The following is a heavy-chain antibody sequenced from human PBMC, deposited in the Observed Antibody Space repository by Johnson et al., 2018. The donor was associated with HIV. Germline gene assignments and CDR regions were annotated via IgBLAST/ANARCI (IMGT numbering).Heavy chain of an antibody. CDR3: AKEDPVRGYSGYVDAFDI. V-gene: IGHV3-30*02. CDR2: IRYAGSNK. CDR1: GFTFSSYG. J-gene: IGHJ3*02. Sequence: VQLVESGGVVVQPGGSLRLSCAVSGFTFSSYGMHWVRQAPGQGLEWLAFIRYAGSNKYYADSVKGRFTISRDNSKNTLYLQMNSLRAEDTAVYYCAKEDPVRGYSGYVDAFDIWGQGTMVTVSS. D-gene: IGHD5-12*01.